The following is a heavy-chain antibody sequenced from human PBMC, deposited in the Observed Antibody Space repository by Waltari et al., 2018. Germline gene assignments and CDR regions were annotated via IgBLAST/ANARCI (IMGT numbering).Heavy chain of an antibody. CDR1: GGSISRSTYY. D-gene: IGHD3-10*01. CDR3: ARIYGSGSPIPSVDY. V-gene: IGHV4-39*01. CDR2: IYHSGST. Sequence: QLQLQESGPGLVKPSETLSLTCTVSGGSISRSTYYWGWIRPPPGKGRAWIASIYHSGSTYYNPSLKSRVTISVDTSKNQFSLKLTSVTAADTAVYYCARIYGSGSPIPSVDYWGQGTLVTVSS. J-gene: IGHJ4*02.